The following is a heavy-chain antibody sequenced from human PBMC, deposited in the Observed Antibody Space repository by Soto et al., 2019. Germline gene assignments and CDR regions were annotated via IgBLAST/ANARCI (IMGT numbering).Heavy chain of an antibody. J-gene: IGHJ6*03. CDR3: ATQHYYYYYMDV. CDR1: GYTLTELS. Sequence: ASVKVSCKVSGYTLTELSMHWVRQAPGKGLEWMGGFDPEDGETIYAQKFQGRVTMTEDTSTDTAYMELSSLRSEDTAVYYCATQHYYYYYMDVWGKGTTVTVSS. V-gene: IGHV1-24*01. CDR2: FDPEDGET.